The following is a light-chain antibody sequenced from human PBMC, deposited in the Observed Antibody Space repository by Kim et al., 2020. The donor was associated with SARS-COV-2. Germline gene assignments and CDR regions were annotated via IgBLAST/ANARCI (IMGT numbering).Light chain of an antibody. CDR1: KLGDKK. V-gene: IGLV3-1*01. CDR3: QAGDSSTVV. CDR2: QHN. J-gene: IGLJ2*01. Sequence: SVSTGQTATITFSGDKLGDKKGCWYQQKPGQSPVLVIYQHNKRPSGIPERFSGSTSGNTATLTISGTQAMDEAEYYCQAGDSSTVVFGGGTQLTVL.